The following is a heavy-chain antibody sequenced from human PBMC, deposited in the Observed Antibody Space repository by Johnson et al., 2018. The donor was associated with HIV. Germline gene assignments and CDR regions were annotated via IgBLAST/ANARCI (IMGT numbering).Heavy chain of an antibody. CDR2: INSDGSDT. CDR3: ARDLVDAVIVVFGAFDI. Sequence: VQLVESGGDLVQPGGSLRLSCAASRFTFSSYWMHWVRQVPGKGLVWVSGINSDGSDTRYADSVKGRFTISRDNSKNTLYLQMNSLRAEDTAVYYCARDLVDAVIVVFGAFDIWGQGTMVTVS. D-gene: IGHD3-22*01. V-gene: IGHV3-74*01. J-gene: IGHJ3*02. CDR1: RFTFSSYW.